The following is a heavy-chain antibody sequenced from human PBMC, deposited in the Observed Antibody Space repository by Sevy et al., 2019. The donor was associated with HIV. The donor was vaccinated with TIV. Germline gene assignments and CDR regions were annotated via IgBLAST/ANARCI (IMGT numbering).Heavy chain of an antibody. V-gene: IGHV1-24*01. CDR3: VTTKEYYDSSGYPFDS. CDR1: GYTLTEFS. J-gene: IGHJ4*02. CDR2: FGPEDGER. Sequence: ASVKVSCKVPGYTLTEFSMHWVRQAPGKGLEWMGTFGPEDGERIYSQKFQVRFTMTEDTSTHTAYMELNSLGSEDTAVYYCVTTKEYYDSSGYPFDSWGQGTLVTVSS. D-gene: IGHD3-22*01.